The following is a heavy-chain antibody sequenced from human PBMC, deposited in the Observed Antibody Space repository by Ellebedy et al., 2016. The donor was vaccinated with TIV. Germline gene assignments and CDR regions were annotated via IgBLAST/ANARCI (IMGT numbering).Heavy chain of an antibody. CDR3: ARAPYGAHRYFDL. J-gene: IGHJ2*01. D-gene: IGHD4-17*01. CDR2: INHSGST. Sequence: MPSETLSLTCAVYGGSFSGYYWTWIRQPPGKGLEWIGEINHSGSTNYNPSLKRQVTISVDTSKNQFSLKLSSVTAADTAVYYCARAPYGAHRYFDLWGRGTLVTVSS. CDR1: GGSFSGYY. V-gene: IGHV4-34*01.